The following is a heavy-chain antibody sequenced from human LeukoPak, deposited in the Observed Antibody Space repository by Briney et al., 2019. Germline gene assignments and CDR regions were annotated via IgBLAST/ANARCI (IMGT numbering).Heavy chain of an antibody. CDR1: GSTFTNYG. Sequence: GASVNVSCTASGSTFTNYGICWVRQAPGQGLEWMGWISVYDGNTKYAQNLQGRATMTTDTSTSTAYMELRSLRSDDTAVYYCARGLDYGGNTLDLSASDMWGQMIMVTVSS. CDR3: ARGLDYGGNTLDLSASDM. D-gene: IGHD4-23*01. J-gene: IGHJ3*02. CDR2: ISVYDGNT. V-gene: IGHV1-18*01.